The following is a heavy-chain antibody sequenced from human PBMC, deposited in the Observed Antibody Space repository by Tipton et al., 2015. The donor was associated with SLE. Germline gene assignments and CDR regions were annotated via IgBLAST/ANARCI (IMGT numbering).Heavy chain of an antibody. CDR1: GFTFTSYA. J-gene: IGHJ6*03. D-gene: IGHD6-13*01. Sequence: SLRLSCAASGFTFTSYAMSWVRQAPGKGLEWVSAISGSGNTTYYADSVKGRFTISRDKSKNTLYLQMNSLRAEDTAVYYCARGGALGSSWWGDYYMDVWGKGTTVTVSS. CDR2: ISGSGNTT. V-gene: IGHV3-23*01. CDR3: ARGGALGSSWWGDYYMDV.